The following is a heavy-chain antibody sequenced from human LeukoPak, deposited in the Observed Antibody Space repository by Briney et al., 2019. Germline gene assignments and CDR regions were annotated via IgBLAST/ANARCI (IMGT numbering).Heavy chain of an antibody. CDR3: ASCDIFPGILLWLTYDD. V-gene: IGHV4-34*01. D-gene: IGHD5-18*01. Sequence: SETLSLSCAVSRGSFSGYYCSCIRQPPPKRLEWIGEITHTGSTTNNPSPKSRVTISLDTSKNHISLKLSSVTAPHTPVYYCASCDIFPGILLWLTYDDWGQGSLVTV. CDR2: ITHTGST. CDR1: RGSFSGYY. J-gene: IGHJ4*02.